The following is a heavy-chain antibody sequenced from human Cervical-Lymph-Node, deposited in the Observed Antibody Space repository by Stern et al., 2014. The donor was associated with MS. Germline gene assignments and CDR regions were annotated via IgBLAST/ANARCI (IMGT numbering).Heavy chain of an antibody. V-gene: IGHV3-48*01. D-gene: IGHD1-14*01. Sequence: EVHLVESGGSLVQPGGSLRLSCVGSGFSFISYNMGWVRQAPGKGLEWIASIRSSSGTIFYADSLKGRFIISRDNAKNSLYLQMNSLTVEDTAVYYCAREEASIGTTYFDSWGQGTLVTVSS. CDR3: AREEASIGTTYFDS. CDR2: IRSSSGTI. CDR1: GFSFISYN. J-gene: IGHJ4*02.